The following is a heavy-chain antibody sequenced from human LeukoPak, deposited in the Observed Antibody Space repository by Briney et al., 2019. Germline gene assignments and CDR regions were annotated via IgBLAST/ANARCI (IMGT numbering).Heavy chain of an antibody. V-gene: IGHV3-30*02. D-gene: IGHD3-22*01. J-gene: IGHJ4*02. CDR2: IRYDGSNK. Sequence: GGSLRLSCAASGFTFSSYGIHWVRQAPGKGLEWVAFIRYDGSNKYYADSVKGRFTISRDNSKNTLYLQMNSLRAEDTAVYYCAKGSRDGYYYDSSGYYYLDYWGQGTLVTVSS. CDR3: AKGSRDGYYYDSSGYYYLDY. CDR1: GFTFSSYG.